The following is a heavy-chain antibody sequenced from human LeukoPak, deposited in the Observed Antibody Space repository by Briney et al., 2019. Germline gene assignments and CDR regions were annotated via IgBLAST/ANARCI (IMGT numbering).Heavy chain of an antibody. J-gene: IGHJ3*02. Sequence: SETLSLTCAVSGGSISSGGYSWSWIRQPPGKGLGWIGYINYSGSTKYNPSLKSRVTISVDTSKNQFSLKLSSVTAADTAVYFCARDPHYGDILNDPFDIWGQGTMVTVSS. V-gene: IGHV4-61*08. CDR1: GGSISSGGYS. D-gene: IGHD4-17*01. CDR3: ARDPHYGDILNDPFDI. CDR2: INYSGST.